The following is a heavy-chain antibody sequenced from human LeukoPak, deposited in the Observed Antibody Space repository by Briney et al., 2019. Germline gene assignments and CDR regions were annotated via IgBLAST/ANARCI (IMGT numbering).Heavy chain of an antibody. CDR1: GFTFNNYA. CDR3: ARGNPGGEYY. CDR2: IYSGGST. J-gene: IGHJ4*02. V-gene: IGHV3-53*01. Sequence: GGSLRLSCVASGFTFNNYAMSWVRQAPGKGLEWVSTIYSGGSTYFADSVKGRFTISRDNSKNTLYLQMNSLRAEDTAVYYCARGNPGGEYYWGQGTLVTVSS. D-gene: IGHD1-14*01.